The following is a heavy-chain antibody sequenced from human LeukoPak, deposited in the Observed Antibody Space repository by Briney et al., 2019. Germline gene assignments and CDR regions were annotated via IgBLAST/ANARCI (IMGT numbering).Heavy chain of an antibody. CDR3: ARHDILTGCPSFDY. Sequence: GGSLRLSCAASGFTFSSYSMNWVRQAPGKGLEWVSSISSSSSYIYYADSVKGRFTISRDNAKNSLYLQMNSLRAEDTAVYYCARHDILTGCPSFDYWGQGTLVTVSS. J-gene: IGHJ4*02. CDR2: ISSSSSYI. D-gene: IGHD3-9*01. V-gene: IGHV3-21*01. CDR1: GFTFSSYS.